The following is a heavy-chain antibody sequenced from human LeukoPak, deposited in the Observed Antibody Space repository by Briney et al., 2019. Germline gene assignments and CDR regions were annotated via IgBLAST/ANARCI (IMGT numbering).Heavy chain of an antibody. V-gene: IGHV3-23*01. CDR3: VKATPTDY. CDR2: ISGRGENA. CDR1: GFSFISYG. Sequence: GESLRLCCVASGFSFISYGMSWVRQAPGKGLEWVAGISGRGENAYYADSVKGRFTVSRDNSRNTVYLQMNSLRAEDTAVYYCVKATPTDYWGQGTLVTVSS. J-gene: IGHJ4*02.